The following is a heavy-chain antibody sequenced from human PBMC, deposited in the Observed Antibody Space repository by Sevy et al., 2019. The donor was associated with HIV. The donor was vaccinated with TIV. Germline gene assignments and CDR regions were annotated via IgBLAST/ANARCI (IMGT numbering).Heavy chain of an antibody. CDR2: LSFGCGEI. CDR3: AREGCRQPHDH. Sequence: GGSLRLSCAASGFTFSKYSMSWVRQPPGKGLEWVSTLSFGCGEINYADSVKGRLTISRANSKSSVYLQMNNLRVYDTAVYYCAREGCRQPHDHWGQGTLVTVSS. D-gene: IGHD2-8*01. CDR1: GFTFSKYS. J-gene: IGHJ4*02. V-gene: IGHV3-23*01.